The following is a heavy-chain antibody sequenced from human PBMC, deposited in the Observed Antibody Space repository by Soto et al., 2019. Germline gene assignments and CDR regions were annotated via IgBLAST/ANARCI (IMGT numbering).Heavy chain of an antibody. CDR3: ARDRGCSGGICYRDLGY. CDR1: GFTFSSYS. Sequence: PGGSLRLSCAASGFTFSSYSMSWVRQAPGKGLEWVSYISSTSNTICYADSVKGRFTISRDNAKNSLYLHMNSLSAEDTAVYYCARDRGCSGGICYRDLGYWGQGT. CDR2: ISSTSNTI. J-gene: IGHJ4*02. D-gene: IGHD2-15*01. V-gene: IGHV3-48*01.